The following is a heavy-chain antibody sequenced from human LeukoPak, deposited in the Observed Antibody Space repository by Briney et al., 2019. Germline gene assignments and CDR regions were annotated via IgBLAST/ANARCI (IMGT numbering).Heavy chain of an antibody. D-gene: IGHD2-2*01. CDR1: GGSISGYS. J-gene: IGHJ5*02. CDR2: IYYSGST. CDR3: ASGGYCSSSGCYPNWFDP. V-gene: IGHV4-59*01. Sequence: SGTLSLTFTVSGGSISGYSWSWFRRPPGKGLEWIGYIYYSGSTNYTPSLKSGVTISLDTSKNQFSLKLSSVTAADTAVYYCASGGYCSSSGCYPNWFDPWGQGTLVTVSS.